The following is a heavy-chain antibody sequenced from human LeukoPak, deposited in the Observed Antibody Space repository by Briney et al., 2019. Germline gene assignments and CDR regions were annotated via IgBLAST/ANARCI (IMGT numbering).Heavy chain of an antibody. CDR1: GLTYSSYA. CDR3: AKEGGGSSNRYFQH. V-gene: IGHV3-23*01. CDR2: ISGSGSDA. Sequence: PGGSLRLSCAASGLTYSSYAMNWLRQAPRKGVEGVSVISGSGSDAYYPDSVKGRFTISRDNSRNTLYLQMSSLRAEDTALYYCAKEGGGSSNRYFQHWGQGTLVTVSS. D-gene: IGHD2-15*01. J-gene: IGHJ1*01.